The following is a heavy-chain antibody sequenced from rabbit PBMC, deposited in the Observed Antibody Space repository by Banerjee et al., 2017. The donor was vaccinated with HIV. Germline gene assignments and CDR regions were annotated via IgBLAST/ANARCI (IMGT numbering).Heavy chain of an antibody. CDR1: GFSFSSSYW. V-gene: IGHV1S45*01. CDR3: ARGGGL. J-gene: IGHJ3*01. Sequence: QEQLEESGGDLVKPEGSLTLTCTVSGFSFSSSYWICWVRQAPGKGLEWIGYIDPVFGSAYYASWVNGRFSISRENTQNTVSLQLNSLTAADTATYFCARGGGLWGQGTLVTVS. CDR2: IDPVFGSA.